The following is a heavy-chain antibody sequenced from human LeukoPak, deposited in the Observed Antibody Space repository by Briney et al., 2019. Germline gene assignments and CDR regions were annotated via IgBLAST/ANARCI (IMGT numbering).Heavy chain of an antibody. J-gene: IGHJ5*02. CDR2: IYYSGST. Sequence: PSETLSLTCTVSGGSISSSSYYWSWIRQPPGKGLEWIGYIYYSGSTNYNPSLKSRVTISVDTSKNQFSLKLSSVAAADTAVYYCARAAVHNWFDPWGQGTLVTVSS. CDR1: GGSISSSSYY. CDR3: ARAAVHNWFDP. V-gene: IGHV4-61*01. D-gene: IGHD6-19*01.